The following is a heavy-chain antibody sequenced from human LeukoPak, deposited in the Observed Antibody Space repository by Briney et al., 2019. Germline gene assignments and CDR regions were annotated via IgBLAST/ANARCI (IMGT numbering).Heavy chain of an antibody. V-gene: IGHV3-30*04. Sequence: GGSLRLSCAASGFTFSSYAMHWVRQAPGKGLGWVAVISYDGSNKYYADSVKGRFTISRDNSKNTLYLQMNSLRAEDTAVYYCARGGDIVVVPAAMYVPYYFDYWGQGTLVTVSS. CDR1: GFTFSSYA. J-gene: IGHJ4*02. CDR3: ARGGDIVVVPAAMYVPYYFDY. CDR2: ISYDGSNK. D-gene: IGHD2-2*01.